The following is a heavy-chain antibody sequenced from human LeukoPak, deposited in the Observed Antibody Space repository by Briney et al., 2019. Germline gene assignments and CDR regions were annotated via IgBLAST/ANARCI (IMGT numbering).Heavy chain of an antibody. CDR1: GGSISSYY. Sequence: SETLSLTCTVSGGSISSYYWSWIRQPPGKGLEWIGYIYYSGSTNYNPSLKSRVTISVDTSKNQFSLKLSSVTAADTAVYYCAGHERHSSGWSAYYYYGMDVWGQGTTVTVSS. J-gene: IGHJ6*02. D-gene: IGHD6-19*01. CDR3: AGHERHSSGWSAYYYYGMDV. CDR2: IYYSGST. V-gene: IGHV4-59*08.